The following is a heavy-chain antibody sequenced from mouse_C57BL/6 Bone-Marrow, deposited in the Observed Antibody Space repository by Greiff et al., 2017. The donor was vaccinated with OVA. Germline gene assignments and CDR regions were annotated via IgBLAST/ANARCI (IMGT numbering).Heavy chain of an antibody. J-gene: IGHJ2*01. CDR1: GYSITSGYY. V-gene: IGHV3-6*01. CDR3: ARDLGEGFDY. CDR2: ISYDGSN. Sequence: DVKLQESGPGLVKPSQSLSLTCSVPGYSITSGYYWNWIRQFPGNKLEWMGYISYDGSNNYNPSLKNRISITRDTSKNQFFLKLNSVTTEDTATYYCARDLGEGFDYWGQGTTLTVSS. D-gene: IGHD4-1*01.